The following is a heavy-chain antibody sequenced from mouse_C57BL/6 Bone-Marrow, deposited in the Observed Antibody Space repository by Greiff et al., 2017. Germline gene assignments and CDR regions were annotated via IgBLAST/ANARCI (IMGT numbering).Heavy chain of an antibody. V-gene: IGHV1-55*01. D-gene: IGHD1-1*01. CDR1: GYTFTSYW. Sequence: QVHLQPSGAALVKPGASVKMSCKASGYTFTSYWLTWVQQRPGPGLEWIGDIYPGSGSTNYNEKFKSKATLTVDTSSSTAYMQLSSLTSEDSAVYYCARDYYGNAYWGQGTLVTVSA. J-gene: IGHJ3*01. CDR3: ARDYYGNAY. CDR2: IYPGSGST.